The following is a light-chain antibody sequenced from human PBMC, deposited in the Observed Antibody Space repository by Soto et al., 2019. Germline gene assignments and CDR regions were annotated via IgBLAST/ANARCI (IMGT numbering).Light chain of an antibody. CDR3: QQYNNWPPYT. V-gene: IGKV3-15*01. CDR1: QSVSSN. CDR2: GAS. J-gene: IGKJ2*01. Sequence: EIVMTQSPATLSVSPGERATLSCRASQSVSSNLACYQQKPGQAPRLLIYGASTRATGIPARFSGSGSGTEFTLTISSLQSEDFALYYCQQYNNWPPYTFGQGNKLEIK.